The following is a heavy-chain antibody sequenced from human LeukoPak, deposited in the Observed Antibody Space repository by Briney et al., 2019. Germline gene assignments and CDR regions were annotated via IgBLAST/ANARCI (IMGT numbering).Heavy chain of an antibody. D-gene: IGHD5-18*01. J-gene: IGHJ6*04. CDR3: ARPGVDTAMVYYYYYGMDV. CDR1: GFTFGDHA. Sequence: GGSLRLSCTASGFTFGDHAMSWVRQAPGKGLEWLGFIRSKAYGGTTEYAASAKGRFTISRDDSKSIAYLQMNSLRAEDTAVYYCARPGVDTAMVYYYYYGMDVWGKGTTVTVSS. CDR2: IRSKAYGGTT. V-gene: IGHV3-49*04.